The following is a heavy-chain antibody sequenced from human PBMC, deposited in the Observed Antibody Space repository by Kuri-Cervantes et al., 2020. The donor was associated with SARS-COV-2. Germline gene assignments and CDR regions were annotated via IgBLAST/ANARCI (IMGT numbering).Heavy chain of an antibody. D-gene: IGHD6-19*01. CDR1: GGSFSGYY. J-gene: IGHJ4*02. CDR3: ARGGWPDY. CDR2: INHSGST. V-gene: IGHV4-34*01. Sequence: SETLSLTCAVYGGSFSGYYWSWIRQPPGKGLEWIGEINHSGSTYYNPSLKSRVTISVDTSKNQFSLKLSSVTAADTAVYYCARGGWPDYWGQGTRVTVSS.